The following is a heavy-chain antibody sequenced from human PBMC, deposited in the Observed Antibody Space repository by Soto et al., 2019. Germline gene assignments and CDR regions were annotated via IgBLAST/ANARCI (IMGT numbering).Heavy chain of an antibody. V-gene: IGHV1-2*02. CDR2: INPNSGGT. CDR1: GYTFTGYY. J-gene: IGHJ5*02. D-gene: IGHD2-15*01. Sequence: QVQLVQSGAEVKKPGASVKVSCKASGYTFTGYYMHWVRQAPGQGLEWMGWINPNSGGTNYAQKFQGRVTMTRDTSISKAYMELSRLRSDDTAVYYCAREIVVVAAFFDPWCQGTLVTVSS. CDR3: AREIVVVAAFFDP.